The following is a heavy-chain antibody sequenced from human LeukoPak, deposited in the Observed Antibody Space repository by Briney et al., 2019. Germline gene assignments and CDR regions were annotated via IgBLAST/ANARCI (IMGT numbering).Heavy chain of an antibody. CDR1: GYTFTSYD. Sequence: ASVKVSYKASGYTFTSYDFNWLRQATGQGPEWMGWMNPNSGATGYAQKFQGRVTMTRSASINTAYMELSSLRSEDTAVYYCATSPPGFGEWELFYWGQGTLVTVSS. D-gene: IGHD1-26*01. CDR3: ATSPPGFGEWELFY. J-gene: IGHJ4*02. V-gene: IGHV1-8*01. CDR2: MNPNSGAT.